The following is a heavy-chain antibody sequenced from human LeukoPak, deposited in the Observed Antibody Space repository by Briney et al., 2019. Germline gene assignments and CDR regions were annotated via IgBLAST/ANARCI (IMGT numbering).Heavy chain of an antibody. CDR3: ARAVYSGYDSYFDY. CDR1: GFTFSSFW. J-gene: IGHJ4*02. D-gene: IGHD5-12*01. V-gene: IGHV3-7*02. Sequence: GGSPRLSCAASGFTFSSFWMTWVRQAPGKGLEWVAHIKEDGSDKYCVDSVKGRFTISRDNAKNSLYLQMNSLRAEDTAVYYCARAVYSGYDSYFDYWGQGTLVTVSS. CDR2: IKEDGSDK.